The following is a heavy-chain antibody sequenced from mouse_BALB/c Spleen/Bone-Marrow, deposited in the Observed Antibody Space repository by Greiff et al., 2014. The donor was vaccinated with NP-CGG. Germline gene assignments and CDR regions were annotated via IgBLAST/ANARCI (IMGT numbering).Heavy chain of an antibody. CDR1: GFNIKDTY. J-gene: IGHJ2*01. CDR2: IDPANGNT. Sequence: EVQVVESGAELVKPGASVKLSCTASGFNIKDTYMHWVKQRPEQGLEWIGRIDPANGNTKYDPKFQGKATITADTSSNTAYLQLSSLTSEDTAFYYCARSYGSSPFDYWGQGTTLTVSS. D-gene: IGHD1-1*01. CDR3: ARSYGSSPFDY. V-gene: IGHV14-3*02.